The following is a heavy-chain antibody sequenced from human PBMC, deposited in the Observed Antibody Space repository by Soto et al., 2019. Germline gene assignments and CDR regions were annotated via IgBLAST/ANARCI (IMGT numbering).Heavy chain of an antibody. J-gene: IGHJ4*02. CDR1: GFTVDNYS. Sequence: SLSLTSAASGFTVDNYSMHWVRQAPGKGLEWVSGISWNSNTIAYADSVKGRFTISRDNAKNSLYLQMNSLRAEDKAFYYCAKDTGPKWGQGTLVTVSS. CDR2: ISWNSNTI. CDR3: AKDTGPK. V-gene: IGHV3-9*01.